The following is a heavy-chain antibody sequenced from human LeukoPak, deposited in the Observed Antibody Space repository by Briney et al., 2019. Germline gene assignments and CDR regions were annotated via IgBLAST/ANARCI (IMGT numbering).Heavy chain of an antibody. D-gene: IGHD4-17*01. J-gene: IGHJ6*02. V-gene: IGHV4-59*01. CDR3: AREDPQTTVPEGMDV. CDR2: IYYTGTT. Sequence: SETLSLTCSVSGGSISTYYWSWIRQPPGKGLEWIEYIYYTGTTNYNPSLGSRVTISVDTSRNQFSLRLSSVTAADTAVYYCAREDPQTTVPEGMDVWGHGTTVIVSS. CDR1: GGSISTYY.